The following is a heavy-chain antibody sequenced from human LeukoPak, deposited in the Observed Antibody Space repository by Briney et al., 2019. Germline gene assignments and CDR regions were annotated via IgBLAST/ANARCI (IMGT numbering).Heavy chain of an antibody. CDR1: GGSISSGSYP. D-gene: IGHD5-12*01. J-gene: IGHJ6*03. V-gene: IGHV4-30-4*07. CDR3: ARVSSVWIKDYYYYMDV. Sequence: SETLSLTCAVSGGSISSGSYPWSWIRQPPGKGLEWIGYFYYTGNTYYNPSLKSRVTISLDTSKNQFSLKLSSVTAADTAVYYCARVSSVWIKDYYYYMDVWGKGTTVTVPS. CDR2: FYYTGNT.